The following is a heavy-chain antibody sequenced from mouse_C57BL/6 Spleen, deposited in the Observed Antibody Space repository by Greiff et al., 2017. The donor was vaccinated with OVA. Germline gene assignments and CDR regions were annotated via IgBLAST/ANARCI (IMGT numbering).Heavy chain of an antibody. V-gene: IGHV1-80*01. CDR1: GYAFTSYW. CDR2: IYPGDGDT. D-gene: IGHD1-1*02. CDR3: AKGGPYAVDY. Sequence: LQESGAELVKPGASVKFSCKASGYAFTSYWMNWVKQRPGKGLEWIGQIYPGDGDTNYNGKFKGKATLTADKSSSTAYMQLSSLTSEDSAVYFCAKGGPYAVDYWGQGTSVTVAS. J-gene: IGHJ4*01.